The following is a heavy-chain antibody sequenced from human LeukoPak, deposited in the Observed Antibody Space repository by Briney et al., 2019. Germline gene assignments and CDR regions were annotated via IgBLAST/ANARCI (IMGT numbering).Heavy chain of an antibody. CDR2: INTNTGNP. CDR1: GYTFTNYA. V-gene: IGHV7-4-1*02. D-gene: IGHD1-1*01. CDR3: ARTTPEYYYSYYYMDV. J-gene: IGHJ6*03. Sequence: ASVKVSCKASGYTFTNYAMNWVRQAPGQGLEWMGWINTNTGNPTYAQGFTGRFVFSLDTSVSTAYLQISSLKAEDTAVYYCARTTPEYYYSYYYMDVWGQGTMVTVSS.